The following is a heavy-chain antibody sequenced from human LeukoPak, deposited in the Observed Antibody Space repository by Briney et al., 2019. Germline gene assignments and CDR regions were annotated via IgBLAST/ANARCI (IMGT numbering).Heavy chain of an antibody. Sequence: SETLSLTCTVSGGSFSSDSYYWSWLRQPPGKGLEWIGYVYYTGSTKDNPSLKSRVTISVDTSKNQFSLKLSSVTAADTAVYYCARDQDGTTYLDYWGQGTLVTVSS. CDR2: VYYTGST. CDR3: ARDQDGTTYLDY. D-gene: IGHD1-1*01. J-gene: IGHJ4*02. V-gene: IGHV4-61*01. CDR1: GGSFSSDSYY.